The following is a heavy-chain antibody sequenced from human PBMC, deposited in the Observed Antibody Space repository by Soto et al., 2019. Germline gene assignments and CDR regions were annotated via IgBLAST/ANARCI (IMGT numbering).Heavy chain of an antibody. J-gene: IGHJ1*01. CDR2: IIPILGIA. V-gene: IGHV1-69*02. CDR3: ARGHSSGYQYFQH. D-gene: IGHD6-19*01. CDR1: GGTFSSYT. Sequence: QVQLVQSGAEVKKPGSSVKVSCKASGGTFSSYTISWVRQAPGQGLEWMGRIIPILGIANYAQKFQGRVTITADKSTHTAYMELSSLSSEDTAVYYCARGHSSGYQYFQHWGQGTLVTVSS.